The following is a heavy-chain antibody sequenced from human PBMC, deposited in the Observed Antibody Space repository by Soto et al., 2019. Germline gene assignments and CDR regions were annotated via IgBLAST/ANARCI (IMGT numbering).Heavy chain of an antibody. CDR2: IKSKTDGGTT. J-gene: IGHJ3*02. Sequence: GGSLRLSCAASGFTFSNAWMNWVRQAPGKGLEWVGRIKSKTDGGTTDYDAPVKGRFTISRDDSKNTLYLQMNSLKTEDTAVYYCTTDWWWLAPWAFDIWGQGTMVTVSS. V-gene: IGHV3-15*07. D-gene: IGHD2-15*01. CDR1: GFTFSNAW. CDR3: TTDWWWLAPWAFDI.